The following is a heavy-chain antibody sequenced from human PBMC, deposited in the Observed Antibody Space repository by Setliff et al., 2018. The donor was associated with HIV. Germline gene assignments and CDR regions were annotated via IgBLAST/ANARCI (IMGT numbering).Heavy chain of an antibody. Sequence: ASVKVSCKASGYTFSDFGISWVRQAPGQGLEWMGWISGYNGNTNFAEKFQGRVSMTTDTPTSTVYMELRSLTSTDTAVYYCARVSPPSPYHYDTRGFDTWGQGTLVTVSS. CDR1: GYTFSDFG. CDR3: ARVSPPSPYHYDTRGFDT. J-gene: IGHJ4*02. V-gene: IGHV1-18*01. CDR2: ISGYNGNT. D-gene: IGHD3-22*01.